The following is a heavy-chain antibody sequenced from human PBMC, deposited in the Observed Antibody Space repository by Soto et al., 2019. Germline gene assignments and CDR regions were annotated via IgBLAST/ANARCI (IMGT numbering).Heavy chain of an antibody. D-gene: IGHD6-19*01. CDR3: ARDRGQWSDY. Sequence: SETLSLTCTVCGDSISSYYWSWIRQPPGKGLEWIGYIYYSGNTNYNPSLKSRVTISVDTSKNQFSLKLTSVTAADTAVYYCARDRGQWSDYWGQGTLVTVSS. J-gene: IGHJ4*02. CDR1: GDSISSYY. V-gene: IGHV4-59*01. CDR2: IYYSGNT.